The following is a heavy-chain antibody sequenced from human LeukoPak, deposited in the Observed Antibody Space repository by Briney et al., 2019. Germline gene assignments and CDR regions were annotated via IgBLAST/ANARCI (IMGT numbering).Heavy chain of an antibody. CDR3: AKEGALGYYYYGMDV. CDR1: GFTFSSYA. D-gene: IGHD1-26*01. Sequence: GGSLRLSCAASGFTFSSYAMSWVRQAPGKGLEWVSAISGSGGSAYYADSVKGRFTISRDNSKNTLYLQMNSLRAEDTAVYYCAKEGALGYYYYGMDVWGQGTTVTVSS. V-gene: IGHV3-23*01. J-gene: IGHJ6*02. CDR2: ISGSGGSA.